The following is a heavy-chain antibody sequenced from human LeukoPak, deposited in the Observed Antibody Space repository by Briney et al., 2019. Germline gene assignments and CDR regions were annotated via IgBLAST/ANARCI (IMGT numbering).Heavy chain of an antibody. J-gene: IGHJ4*02. CDR2: ISYDGSK. V-gene: IGHV3-30*04. D-gene: IGHD5-24*01. CDR3: AKDGRWLQRDHLGYFDY. CDR1: GFTFSSYA. Sequence: PGRSLRLSCAASGFTFSSYAMHWVRQAPGKGLEWVAVISYDGSKYYADSVKGRFTISRDNSKNTLYLQMNSLRAEDTAVYYCAKDGRWLQRDHLGYFDYWGQGTLVTVSS.